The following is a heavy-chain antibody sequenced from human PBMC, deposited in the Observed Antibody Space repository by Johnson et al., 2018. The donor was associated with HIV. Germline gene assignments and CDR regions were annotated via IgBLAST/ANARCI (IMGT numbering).Heavy chain of an antibody. D-gene: IGHD1-26*01. CDR3: AREWDPRTPDAFDI. Sequence: QVQLVESGGGVVQPGRSLRLSCAASGFTFSSYVMHWVRQAPGKGLEWVAVISYDGSNKYYADSVKGRFTISRDNSKNTLYLQMNSLRAEDTAVYYCAREWDPRTPDAFDIWGQGTMVTVSS. CDR1: GFTFSSYV. J-gene: IGHJ3*02. CDR2: ISYDGSNK. V-gene: IGHV3-30-3*01.